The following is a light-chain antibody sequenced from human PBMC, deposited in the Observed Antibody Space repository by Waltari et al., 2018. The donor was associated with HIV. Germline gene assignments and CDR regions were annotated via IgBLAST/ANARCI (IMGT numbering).Light chain of an antibody. CDR1: QTLLYSSNNKNY. V-gene: IGKV4-1*01. CDR2: WAS. Sequence: DILMTQSPDSLAVSLGERATINCKARQTLLYSSNNKNYLAWYQHKPGQPPKLRIYWASTRQSGVPDRFSGSGSGTNFNLTINKLQAEDVATYYCQQYYRTPLTFGGGTKVGL. CDR3: QQYYRTPLT. J-gene: IGKJ4*01.